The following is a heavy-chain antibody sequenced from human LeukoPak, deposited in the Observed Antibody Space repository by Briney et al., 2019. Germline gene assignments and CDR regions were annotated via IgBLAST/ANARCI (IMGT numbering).Heavy chain of an antibody. D-gene: IGHD4-23*01. CDR3: ARFGYVETTVVTPINYYFAMDV. CDR2: IYHSGST. V-gene: IGHV4-4*02. J-gene: IGHJ6*01. CDR1: GGPIGSSYW. Sequence: PSGTLSLTCAVSGGPIGSSYWWSWVRQPPGKGLEWIGEIYHSGSTNYNPSLKSRVTISVDKSNNQFSLRLSSVTAADTAVYYCARFGYVETTVVTPINYYFAMDVWGQGTTVTASS.